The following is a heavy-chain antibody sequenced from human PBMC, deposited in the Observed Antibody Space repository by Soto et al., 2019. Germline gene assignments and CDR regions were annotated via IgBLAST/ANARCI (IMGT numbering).Heavy chain of an antibody. J-gene: IGHJ6*03. CDR1: GYTFTSYA. V-gene: IGHV1-3*01. CDR3: ARVGCITIFGVVMEYYYYMDV. Sequence: ASVKVSCKASGYTFTSYAMHWVRQAPGQRLEWMGWINAGNGNTKYSQKFQGRVTITRDTSASTAYMELSSLRSEDTAVYFCARVGCITIFGVVMEYYYYMDVWGKGTTVTVS. D-gene: IGHD3-3*01. CDR2: INAGNGNT.